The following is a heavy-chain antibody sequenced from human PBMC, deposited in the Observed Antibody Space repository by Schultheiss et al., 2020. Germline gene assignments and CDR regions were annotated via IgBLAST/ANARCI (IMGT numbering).Heavy chain of an antibody. CDR1: GGSISSGDYY. CDR3: ANLHRYYYGSGSYTNGFDA. V-gene: IGHV4-30-4*01. J-gene: IGHJ5*02. CDR2: IYYSGST. Sequence: SETLSLTCTVSGGSISSGDYYWSWIRQPPGKGLEWIGYIYYSGSTYYNPSLKSRVTISVDTSKNQFSLKLSSVTAADTAVYYCANLHRYYYGSGSYTNGFDAWGQGTLVTVSS. D-gene: IGHD3-10*01.